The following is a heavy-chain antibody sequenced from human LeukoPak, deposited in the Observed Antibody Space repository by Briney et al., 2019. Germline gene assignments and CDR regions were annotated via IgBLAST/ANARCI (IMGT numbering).Heavy chain of an antibody. Sequence: PGGSLRLSCAASGSTFSSYSVNWVRQAPGKGLEWVSAISGIGDRTYHADSVKGRFTISRDNSKNTLYLQMNSLRAEDTAVYYCAKDIGAHQFDSWGQGTLVIVSS. V-gene: IGHV3-23*01. CDR3: AKDIGAHQFDS. J-gene: IGHJ4*02. D-gene: IGHD3-10*01. CDR1: GSTFSSYS. CDR2: ISGIGDRT.